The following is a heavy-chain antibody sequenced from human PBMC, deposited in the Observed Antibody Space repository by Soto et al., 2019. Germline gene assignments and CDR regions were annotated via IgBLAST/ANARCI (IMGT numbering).Heavy chain of an antibody. Sequence: ASVKVSCKASGYTFTSSGISWVRQAPGQGLEWMGWISAYNGNTNYAQKLQGRVTMTADKSTSTAYMELSSLRSEDTAVYYCARASFHVILVAATQPFDYWGQGTLVTVSS. CDR3: ARASFHVILVAATQPFDY. J-gene: IGHJ4*02. D-gene: IGHD2-15*01. V-gene: IGHV1-18*01. CDR1: GYTFTSSG. CDR2: ISAYNGNT.